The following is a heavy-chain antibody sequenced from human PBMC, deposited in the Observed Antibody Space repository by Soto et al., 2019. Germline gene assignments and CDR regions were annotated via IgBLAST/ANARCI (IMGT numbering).Heavy chain of an antibody. D-gene: IGHD4-17*01. J-gene: IGHJ2*01. CDR1: GGTFSSYA. V-gene: IGHV1-69*01. Sequence: QVQLVQSGAEVKKPGSSVKVSCKASGGTFSSYAISWVRQAPGHGLEWMGGIIPIVGTAHYAQKFQGRVTMPAEESTSPAYRELSRLRSEDTAVYYCARGGNYGNWYFDLWRRGPLVSVSS. CDR2: IIPIVGTA. CDR3: ARGGNYGNWYFDL.